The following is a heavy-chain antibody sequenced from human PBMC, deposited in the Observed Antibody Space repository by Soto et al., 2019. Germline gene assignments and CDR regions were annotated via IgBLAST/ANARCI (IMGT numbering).Heavy chain of an antibody. CDR3: AREKCEETRFSLIKKKYSSGWSTYYYYGMDV. Sequence: SVKVSCKASGGTFSSYAISWVRQAPGQGLEWMGGIIPIFGTANYAQKFQGRVTITADESTSTAYMELSSLRSEDTAVYYCAREKCEETRFSLIKKKYSSGWSTYYYYGMDVWGQGTTVTVSS. CDR1: GGTFSSYA. J-gene: IGHJ6*02. D-gene: IGHD6-19*01. V-gene: IGHV1-69*13. CDR2: IIPIFGTA.